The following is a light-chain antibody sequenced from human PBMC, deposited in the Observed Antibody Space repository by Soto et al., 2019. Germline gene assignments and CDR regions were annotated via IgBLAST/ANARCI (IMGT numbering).Light chain of an antibody. J-gene: IGKJ1*01. CDR2: DAS. Sequence: DIQMTQSPSTLSASVGDRVTITCRASQSISSWLAWYQQKPGKAPMLLIYDASSLESGVPSRFSGSGSGTEFTLPIRSLQSDDFATYYCQQYNSYSRTVGQGTKVEIK. CDR1: QSISSW. V-gene: IGKV1-5*01. CDR3: QQYNSYSRT.